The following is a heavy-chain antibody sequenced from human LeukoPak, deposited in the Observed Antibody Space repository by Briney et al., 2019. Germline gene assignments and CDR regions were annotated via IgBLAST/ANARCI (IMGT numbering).Heavy chain of an antibody. V-gene: IGHV1-2*06. D-gene: IGHD1-26*01. CDR1: GYTFTGYY. CDR3: ARSLIPYSGSYYPLALYFDY. CDR2: INPNSGGT. J-gene: IGHJ4*02. Sequence: GASVKVSCKASGYTFTGYYIHWVRQAPGQGLEWMGRINPNSGGTNYAQKFQGRVTMTRDTPISTAYMELSRLTSDDTAVYYCARSLIPYSGSYYPLALYFDYWGQGTLVTVSS.